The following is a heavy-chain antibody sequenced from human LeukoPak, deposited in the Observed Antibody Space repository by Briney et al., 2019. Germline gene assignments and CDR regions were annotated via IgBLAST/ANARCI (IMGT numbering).Heavy chain of an antibody. CDR2: ISGSGGST. V-gene: IGHV3-23*01. J-gene: IGHJ4*02. CDR3: AKLERLVVTASFDY. D-gene: IGHD2-21*02. Sequence: GGSLRLSCAASGFTFSSYAMSWVRQAPGKGLEWVSAISGSGGSTYYADSVKGRFTISRDNSKNTLYLQMNSLRAVDTAVYYCAKLERLVVTASFDYWGQGTLVTVSS. CDR1: GFTFSSYA.